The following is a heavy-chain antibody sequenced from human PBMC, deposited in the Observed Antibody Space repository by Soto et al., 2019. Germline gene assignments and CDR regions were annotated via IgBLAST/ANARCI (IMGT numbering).Heavy chain of an antibody. D-gene: IGHD2-2*01. CDR2: IYYSGST. Sequence: SETLSLTCTVSGGSISSGGYYWSWIRQHPGKGLEWIGYIYYSGSTYYNPSLKSRVTISVDTSKNQFSLKLSSVTAADTAVYYCARDGRVVPAGRDYFDYWGQGTLVTVSS. V-gene: IGHV4-31*03. CDR3: ARDGRVVPAGRDYFDY. J-gene: IGHJ4*02. CDR1: GGSISSGGYY.